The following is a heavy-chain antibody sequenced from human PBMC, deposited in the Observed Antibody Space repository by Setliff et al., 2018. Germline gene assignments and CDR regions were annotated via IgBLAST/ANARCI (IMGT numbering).Heavy chain of an antibody. CDR3: CSGSYLFVY. D-gene: IGHD1-26*01. V-gene: IGHV3-23*01. Sequence: PGGSLRLSCAASGFTFSNYAMNWVRQAPGKGLEWVSGISGNGFNTYYADSVKGRFAISRGNSKNTLYLQMNSLRAEDTAVYYCCSGSYLFVYWGQGSLVTVSS. CDR2: ISGNGFNT. CDR1: GFTFSNYA. J-gene: IGHJ4*02.